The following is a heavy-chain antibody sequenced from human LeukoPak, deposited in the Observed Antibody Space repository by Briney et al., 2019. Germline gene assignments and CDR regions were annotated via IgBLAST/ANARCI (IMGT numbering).Heavy chain of an antibody. CDR3: AKALDGYNGMDV. CDR1: GFTFSNYA. D-gene: IGHD3-16*02. Sequence: GGSLRLSCAASGFTFSNYAMSWVRQAPGKGLAWVSGISGSGRSTHSADSVKGRFTISRDNSKNMLYLKMNSLRDEDTALYYCAKALDGYNGMDVWGQGTTVIVSS. CDR2: ISGSGRST. J-gene: IGHJ6*02. V-gene: IGHV3-23*01.